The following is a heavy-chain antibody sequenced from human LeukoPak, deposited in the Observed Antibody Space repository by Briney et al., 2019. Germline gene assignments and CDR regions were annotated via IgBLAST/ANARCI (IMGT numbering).Heavy chain of an antibody. J-gene: IGHJ3*02. D-gene: IGHD5-12*01. Sequence: EASVKVSCKASGFTFTSSAMQWVRQARGQRLEWIGWIVVGSGNTNYAQKFQERVTITRDMSTSTAYMELIGLRSEDTAVYYCAAGTPNIVAHDAFDIWGQGTMVTVSS. CDR3: AAGTPNIVAHDAFDI. CDR1: GFTFTSSA. V-gene: IGHV1-58*02. CDR2: IVVGSGNT.